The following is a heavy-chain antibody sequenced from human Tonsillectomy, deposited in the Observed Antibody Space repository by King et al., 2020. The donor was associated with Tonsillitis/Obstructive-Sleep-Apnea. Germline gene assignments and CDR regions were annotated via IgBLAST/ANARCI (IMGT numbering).Heavy chain of an antibody. V-gene: IGHV3-13*01. J-gene: IGHJ6*04. CDR3: ARIRGGGPLEHHQDV. Sequence: VQLVESGGGLVQPGGSLRLSCAASGFTFSSYDMHWVRHATGKGLEWVSGIGTAGDTYYPGSVKGRFTISREYAKNSLYLQMNSLRAGDTAVYYCARIRGGGPLEHHQDVRGKGTTVTVSS. D-gene: IGHD1-14*01. CDR2: IGTAGDT. CDR1: GFTFSSYD.